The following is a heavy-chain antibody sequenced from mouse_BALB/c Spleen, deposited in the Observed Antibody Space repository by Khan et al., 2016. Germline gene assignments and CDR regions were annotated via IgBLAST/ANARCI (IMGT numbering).Heavy chain of an antibody. Sequence: QVQLKESGPGLVAPSQSLSITCTVSGFSLTTYGVHWVRQPPGKGLEWLGVIWAGGSTNYNSALLSSLSISKDNSKSQVFLIMNSLQTDDTATYYCARDRYYGTSYFDYWGQGTTLTVSS. D-gene: IGHD1-1*01. CDR3: ARDRYYGTSYFDY. V-gene: IGHV2-9*02. CDR1: GFSLTTYG. J-gene: IGHJ2*01. CDR2: IWAGGST.